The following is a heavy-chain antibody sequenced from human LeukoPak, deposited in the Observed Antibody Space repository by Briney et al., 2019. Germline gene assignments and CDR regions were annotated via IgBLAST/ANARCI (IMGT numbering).Heavy chain of an antibody. CDR3: ARAPAGYFDY. CDR1: GFTFSSYA. J-gene: IGHJ4*02. D-gene: IGHD6-25*01. Sequence: GGSLRLSCAASGFTFSSYAMHWVRQAPGKGLEYVSAISSNGGSTYYANSVKGRFTISRDNSKNTLYLQMGSLRAEDMAVYYSARAPAGYFDYWGQGTLVTVSS. CDR2: ISSNGGST. V-gene: IGHV3-64*01.